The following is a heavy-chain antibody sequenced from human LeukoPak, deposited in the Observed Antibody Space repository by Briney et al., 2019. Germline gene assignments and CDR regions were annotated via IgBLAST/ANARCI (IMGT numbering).Heavy chain of an antibody. CDR1: GGSISSYY. CDR3: ARHRGYCGSTSCYGHYYYMDV. V-gene: IGHV4-59*08. J-gene: IGHJ6*03. D-gene: IGHD2-2*01. Sequence: PSETLSLTCTVSGGSISSYYWSWIRQPPGKGLEWIGFIYYRGSANYNPSLKSRVTISVDTSKNQFSLKLSSVTAADTAVYYCARHRGYCGSTSCYGHYYYMDVWGKGTTVTVSS. CDR2: IYYRGSA.